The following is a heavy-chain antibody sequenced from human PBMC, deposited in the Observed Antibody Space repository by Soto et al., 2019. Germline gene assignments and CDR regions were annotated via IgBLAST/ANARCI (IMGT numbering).Heavy chain of an antibody. CDR1: GGSISSGDYY. CDR3: ARVGGFGATTIDY. J-gene: IGHJ4*02. V-gene: IGHV4-30-4*01. D-gene: IGHD3-10*01. Sequence: SETLSLTCTVSGGSISSGDYYWSWIRHPPGKGLEWIGYTYYSGSTYYNPSLKSRVTISVDTSKNQFSLKLSSVTAADTAVYYCARVGGFGATTIDYWGQGTLVTVSS. CDR2: TYYSGST.